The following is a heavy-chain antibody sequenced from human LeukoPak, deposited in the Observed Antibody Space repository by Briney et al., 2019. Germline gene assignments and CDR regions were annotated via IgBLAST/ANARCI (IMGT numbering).Heavy chain of an antibody. CDR2: TYYRSKWYN. Sequence: SQTLSLTCALSGDSVSSNSAAWSWIRQSPSRGLEWLGRTYYRSKWYNDYAVSVKSRITINPDTSKNQFSLQLNSVTPEDTAVYYCAREPGWNYAGAWFDPWGQGTLVTVSS. D-gene: IGHD1-7*01. CDR3: AREPGWNYAGAWFDP. J-gene: IGHJ5*02. V-gene: IGHV6-1*01. CDR1: GDSVSSNSAA.